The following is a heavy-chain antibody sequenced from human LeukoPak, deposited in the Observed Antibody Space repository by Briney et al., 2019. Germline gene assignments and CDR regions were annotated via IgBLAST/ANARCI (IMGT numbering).Heavy chain of an antibody. CDR2: ISGSGGST. J-gene: IGHJ3*02. V-gene: IGHV3-23*01. CDR3: ARDRDYYDSRVNAFDI. CDR1: GFTFSSYA. D-gene: IGHD3-22*01. Sequence: GGSLRLSCAASGFTFSSYAMSWVRQAPGKGLEWVSAISGSGGSTYYADSVKGRFTISRDNSKNTLYLQMNSLRAEDTAVYYCARDRDYYDSRVNAFDIWGQGTMVTVSS.